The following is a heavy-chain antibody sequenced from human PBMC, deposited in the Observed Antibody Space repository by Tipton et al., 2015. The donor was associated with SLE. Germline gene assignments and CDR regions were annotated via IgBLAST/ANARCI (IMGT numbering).Heavy chain of an antibody. V-gene: IGHV1-18*01. J-gene: IGHJ3*02. CDR3: VERFDTFDI. CDR2: ISHYTGNT. D-gene: IGHD1-1*01. CDR1: GYTFTTYG. Sequence: QSGAEVKKPGASVKVSCKASGYTFTTYGVSWVRQAPGQGLEWMGWISHYTGNTDYAQRLQGRVTMTTDTPPTTAYMELRSLRSDDTAVYYCVERFDTFDIWGQGTMVTVSS.